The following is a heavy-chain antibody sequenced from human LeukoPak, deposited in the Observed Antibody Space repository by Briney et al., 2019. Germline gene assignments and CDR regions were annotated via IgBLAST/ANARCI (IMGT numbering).Heavy chain of an antibody. Sequence: GGSLRLSCTASGFTFSNHGLHWVRQAPGKGLEWVAVIWYDGSNKYYADSVKGRFTTSRDNSKNTLYLQMNSLRAEDTAVYYCAKDRAFSRDGFHFDYWGQGTLVTVSS. J-gene: IGHJ4*02. V-gene: IGHV3-30*02. CDR1: GFTFSNHG. CDR2: IWYDGSNK. D-gene: IGHD5-24*01. CDR3: AKDRAFSRDGFHFDY.